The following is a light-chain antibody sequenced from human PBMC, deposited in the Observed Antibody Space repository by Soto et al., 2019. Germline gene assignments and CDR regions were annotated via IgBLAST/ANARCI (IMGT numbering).Light chain of an antibody. CDR1: QSIRSW. V-gene: IGKV1-5*01. J-gene: IGKJ1*01. CDR2: DAY. CDR3: QQYNSYSPT. Sequence: DIQMTQSPSILSASVGDRVTITCRASQSIRSWLAWYQQEPGKAPKLLIYDAYSLESGVPSRFSGSGSGTEFTLTISSLQPDDFATYYCQQYNSYSPTFGQGTKVDIK.